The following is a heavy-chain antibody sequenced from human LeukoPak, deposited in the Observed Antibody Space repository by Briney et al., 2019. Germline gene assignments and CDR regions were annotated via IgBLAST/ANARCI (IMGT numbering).Heavy chain of an antibody. D-gene: IGHD2-15*01. V-gene: IGHV4-34*01. Sequence: PSETLSLTCAVYGGSFSGYYWSWIRQPPGKGLEWIGEINHSGSTNYNPSLKSRVTISVDTSKNQFSLKLSSVTAADTAVYYCARAGLGWFDPWGQGTLATVSS. CDR1: GGSFSGYY. J-gene: IGHJ5*02. CDR2: INHSGST. CDR3: ARAGLGWFDP.